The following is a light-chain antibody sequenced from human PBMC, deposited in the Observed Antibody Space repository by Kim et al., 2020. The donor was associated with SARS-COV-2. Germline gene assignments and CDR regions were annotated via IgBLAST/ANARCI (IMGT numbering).Light chain of an antibody. Sequence: SASVEVRVTINWRTSQGIGNELGWDQQKPGKAPKLLIYAASSLRSGVPSRFSSSGSGADFALIINSLQPEDSATYYCLQDYHHLTFGGGTKVDI. CDR2: AAS. J-gene: IGKJ4*01. V-gene: IGKV1-6*01. CDR3: LQDYHHLT. CDR1: QGIGNE.